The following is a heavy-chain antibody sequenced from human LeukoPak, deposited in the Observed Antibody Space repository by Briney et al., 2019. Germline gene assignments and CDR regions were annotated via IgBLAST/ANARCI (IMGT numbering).Heavy chain of an antibody. CDR2: TYYKSEWYN. Sequence: SQTLSLTCAISGDSISRNTITWHWIRQSPSRGLEWLGRTYYKSEWYNDYAVSVKSRITINPDTSKNQFSLQLNSVTPEDTAVYYCARGRTVFRYWGQGTLVTVSS. CDR3: ARGRTVFRY. D-gene: IGHD3/OR15-3a*01. J-gene: IGHJ4*02. V-gene: IGHV6-1*01. CDR1: GDSISRNTIT.